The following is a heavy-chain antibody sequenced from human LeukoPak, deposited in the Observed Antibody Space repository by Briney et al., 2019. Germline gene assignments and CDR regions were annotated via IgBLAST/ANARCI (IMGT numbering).Heavy chain of an antibody. CDR1: GYTFTSYG. Sequence: ASVTVSCKASGYTFTSYGISWVRQAPGQGLEWMGWISAYNGNTNYAQKFQGRGTMTRDTSISTAYMELSSLRSEDTAVYYCARDGDSSGYLDYWGQGTLVTVSS. J-gene: IGHJ4*02. CDR2: ISAYNGNT. V-gene: IGHV1-18*01. D-gene: IGHD3-22*01. CDR3: ARDGDSSGYLDY.